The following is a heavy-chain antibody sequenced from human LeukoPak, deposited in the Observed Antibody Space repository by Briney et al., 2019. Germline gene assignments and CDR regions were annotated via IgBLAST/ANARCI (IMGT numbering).Heavy chain of an antibody. CDR1: GYSFTGYH. CDR2: INTNNGDS. Sequence: ASVKVSCKASGYSFTGYHIHWVRQAPGQGLEWVGCINTNNGDSIYAKKFKGRVTMTRDTSITTAYMEVASLRSDDTAVYYCARVQGYCSDGRCLFWGQGTPVTVSS. CDR3: ARVQGYCSDGRCLF. V-gene: IGHV1-2*02. J-gene: IGHJ4*02. D-gene: IGHD2-15*01.